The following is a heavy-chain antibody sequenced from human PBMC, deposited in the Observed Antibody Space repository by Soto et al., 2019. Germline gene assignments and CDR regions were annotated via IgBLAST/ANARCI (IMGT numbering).Heavy chain of an antibody. CDR1: GFTFNIAW. CDR2: IKSKDAGATT. Sequence: EVQLVESGGGLVKPGDSLRLSCAASGFTFNIAWMSWVRQAPGKGLEWVGRIKSKDAGATTHFAAPVRGRFSISRDDSKNTVSLQMNTLKTEDTAVYYCVTRDVYKPHRYFDFWGRGTLVTVSS. CDR3: VTRDVYKPHRYFDF. V-gene: IGHV3-15*01. D-gene: IGHD1-1*01. J-gene: IGHJ2*01.